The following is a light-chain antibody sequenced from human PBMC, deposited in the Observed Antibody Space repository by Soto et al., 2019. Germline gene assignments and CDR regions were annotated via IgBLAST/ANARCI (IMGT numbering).Light chain of an antibody. CDR1: QSVSSW. CDR2: DAS. J-gene: IGKJ1*01. Sequence: DIQMTQSPSTLSASVGDRVTITCRASQSVSSWLAWYQQKPGQAPRLLIYDASSLESGVPSRFSGSGSGTEFTLTISSLQPDDVATYYCQQYNSYSPWTFGQGTKVDIK. V-gene: IGKV1-5*01. CDR3: QQYNSYSPWT.